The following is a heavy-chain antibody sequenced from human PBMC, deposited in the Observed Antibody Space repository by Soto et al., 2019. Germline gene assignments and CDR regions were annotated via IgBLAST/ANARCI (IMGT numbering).Heavy chain of an antibody. D-gene: IGHD1-1*01. CDR1: GGTFSSYA. CDR3: ARVQLGSSNSKLEPADYYYYGMDV. V-gene: IGHV1-69*01. Sequence: QVQLVQSGAEVKKPGSSVKVSCKASGGTFSSYAISWVRQAPGQGLEWMGGIIPIFGTANYAQKFQGRVTITADESTSTAYMELSSLRSEDTAVYYCARVQLGSSNSKLEPADYYYYGMDVWGQGTTVTVSS. CDR2: IIPIFGTA. J-gene: IGHJ6*02.